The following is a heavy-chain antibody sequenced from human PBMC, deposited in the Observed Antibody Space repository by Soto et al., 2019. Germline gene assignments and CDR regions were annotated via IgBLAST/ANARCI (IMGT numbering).Heavy chain of an antibody. Sequence: PGGSLRLSCAASGFTFSSYGMHWVRQAPGKGLEWVAVIWYDGSNKYYADSVKGRFTISRDNSKNTLYLQMNSLRAEDTAVYYCARDRLGYSEPANWFDPWGQGTLVTVSS. D-gene: IGHD2-15*01. CDR3: ARDRLGYSEPANWFDP. V-gene: IGHV3-33*01. CDR1: GFTFSSYG. CDR2: IWYDGSNK. J-gene: IGHJ5*02.